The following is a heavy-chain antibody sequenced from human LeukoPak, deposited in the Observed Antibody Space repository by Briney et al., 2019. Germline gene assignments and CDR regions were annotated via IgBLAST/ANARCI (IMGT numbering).Heavy chain of an antibody. D-gene: IGHD3-16*01. V-gene: IGHV4-31*03. CDR3: ARVLRDYGVGAFDI. Sequence: SETLSLTCTVSGGSISSGGYYWSWIRQHPGKGLEWIGYIYYSGSTYYNPSLKSRVTISVDTSKNQFSLKLSSVTAADTAVYYCARVLRDYGVGAFDIWGQGTMVTVSS. CDR1: GGSISSGGYY. CDR2: IYYSGST. J-gene: IGHJ3*02.